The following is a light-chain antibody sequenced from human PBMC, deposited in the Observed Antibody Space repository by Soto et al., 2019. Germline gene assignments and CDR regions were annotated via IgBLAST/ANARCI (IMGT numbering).Light chain of an antibody. CDR2: DSS. Sequence: EIVLAQSPATLSLSPGEGATLSCRASQSISTHLAWYQHKPGQAPRLIIYDSSNRATGIPARFSGSGSGTDFTLTISSLEPEDFAVYYCQQRRDWPITLGQGTRLEIK. CDR1: QSISTH. V-gene: IGKV3-11*01. J-gene: IGKJ5*01. CDR3: QQRRDWPIT.